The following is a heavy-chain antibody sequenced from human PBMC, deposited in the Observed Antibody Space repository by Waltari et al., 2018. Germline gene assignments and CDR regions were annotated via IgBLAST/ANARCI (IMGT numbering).Heavy chain of an antibody. D-gene: IGHD5-12*01. J-gene: IGHJ3*02. CDR2: ISGSGGST. CDR1: GFTFSSSA. CDR3: AKVRNSGYAPTAFDI. Sequence: EVLLLESGGGLVQPGGSLRLSCAASGFTFSSSAMSWVRQAPGQGLEWVSAISGSGGSTYYADAVKGRFTIYRDNAKNTLYLQMNSRRAEDTAVYYCAKVRNSGYAPTAFDIWGQGTMVTVSS. V-gene: IGHV3-23*01.